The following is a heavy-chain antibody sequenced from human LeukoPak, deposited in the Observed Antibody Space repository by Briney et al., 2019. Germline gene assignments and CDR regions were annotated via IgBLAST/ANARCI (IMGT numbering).Heavy chain of an antibody. D-gene: IGHD3-10*01. V-gene: IGHV3-11*01. CDR3: ATMVRGVIYYYYGMDV. CDR1: GFTFSDYY. CDR2: ISSSGSKK. J-gene: IGHJ6*02. Sequence: PGGSLRLSCAASGFTFSDYYMSWIRQAPGKGLEWVSYISSSGSKKYHADSVKGRFTISRDNAKNSLYLQMNSLRAEDTAVYYCATMVRGVIYYYYGMDVWGQGTTVTVSS.